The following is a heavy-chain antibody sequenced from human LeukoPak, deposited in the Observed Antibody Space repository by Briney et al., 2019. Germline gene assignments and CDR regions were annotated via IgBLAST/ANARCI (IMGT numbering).Heavy chain of an antibody. Sequence: SVKVSCNASGGTFRSYALSWVPQPPGQALEWMGGIIPIFATANYAQKFQGRVTITADKATSTAYMELSSVRSEDTAVYYCSRVKDYGSFDPWGQGTLVTVSS. CDR2: IIPIFATA. CDR1: GGTFRSYA. V-gene: IGHV1-69*06. CDR3: SRVKDYGSFDP. D-gene: IGHD3-10*01. J-gene: IGHJ5*02.